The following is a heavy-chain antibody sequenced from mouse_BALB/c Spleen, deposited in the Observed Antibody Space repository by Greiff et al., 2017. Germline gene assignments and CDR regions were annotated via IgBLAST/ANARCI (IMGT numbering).Heavy chain of an antibody. CDR1: GYTFTSYT. D-gene: IGHD2-2*01. J-gene: IGHJ3*01. Sequence: VKLMESAAELARPGASVKMSCKASGYTFTSYTMHWVKQRPGQGLEWIGYINPSSGYTEYNQKFKDKTTLTADKSSSTAYMQLSSLTSEDSAVYYCAREDGYDGGAYWGQGTLVTVSA. CDR2: INPSSGYT. CDR3: AREDGYDGGAY. V-gene: IGHV1-4*02.